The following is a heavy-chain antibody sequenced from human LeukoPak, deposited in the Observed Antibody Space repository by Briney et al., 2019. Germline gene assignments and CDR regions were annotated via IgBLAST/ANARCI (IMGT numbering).Heavy chain of an antibody. Sequence: GGSLRLSCAASGFTCSSNAMSWVRQAPGKGLEWVSAISGSGGGTYYADSVKGRFTISRDNPKSTLYLQMNSLRAEDTAVYYCAKAATSWYAFSAFDIGGQGTMVTVSS. V-gene: IGHV3-23*01. D-gene: IGHD6-13*01. CDR1: GFTCSSNA. CDR2: ISGSGGGT. J-gene: IGHJ3*02. CDR3: AKAATSWYAFSAFDI.